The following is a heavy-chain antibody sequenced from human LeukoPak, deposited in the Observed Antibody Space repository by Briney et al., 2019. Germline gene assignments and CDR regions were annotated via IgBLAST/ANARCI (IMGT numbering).Heavy chain of an antibody. Sequence: PGGSLRLSCAASGFTFSSYAMSWVRQAPGEGLGWDSAISGSGGSTYYADSVKGRFTIYRDNSKNTLYLQMNSLRAEDTAIYYCAKPLRTTVTTALDYWGQGTLVTVSS. CDR3: AKPLRTTVTTALDY. V-gene: IGHV3-23*01. CDR1: GFTFSSYA. J-gene: IGHJ4*02. D-gene: IGHD4-11*01. CDR2: ISGSGGST.